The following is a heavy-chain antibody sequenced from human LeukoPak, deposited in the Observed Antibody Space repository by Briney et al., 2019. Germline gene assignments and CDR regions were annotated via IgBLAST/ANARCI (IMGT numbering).Heavy chain of an antibody. CDR1: GGSFSGYY. J-gene: IGHJ6*03. D-gene: IGHD3-3*01. V-gene: IGHV4-34*01. Sequence: SETLSLTCAVYGGSFSGYYWSWIRQPPGKGLEWIGEINHSGSTNYNPSLKSRVTISVDMSKNQFSLKLSSVTAADTAVYYCARGRSFGVVIISYYYYYMDVWGKGTTVTVSS. CDR2: INHSGST. CDR3: ARGRSFGVVIISYYYYYMDV.